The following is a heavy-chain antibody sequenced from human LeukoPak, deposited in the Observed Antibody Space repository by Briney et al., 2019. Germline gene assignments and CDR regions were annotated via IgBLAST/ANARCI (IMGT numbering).Heavy chain of an antibody. CDR1: GFTFSDYE. V-gene: IGHV3-48*03. CDR3: AKELTPDRSGFDAFDI. D-gene: IGHD3-22*01. CDR2: ISSSGNTI. Sequence: GGSLRLSCAASGFTFSDYEMDWVRQPPGKGREWVSYISSSGNTIYYADSVKGRFTISRDNAKNSLYLQMNSLRAEDTAVYYCAKELTPDRSGFDAFDIWGQGTMVTVSS. J-gene: IGHJ3*02.